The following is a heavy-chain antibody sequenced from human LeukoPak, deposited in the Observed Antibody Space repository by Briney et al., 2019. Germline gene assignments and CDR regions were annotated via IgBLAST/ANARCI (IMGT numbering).Heavy chain of an antibody. CDR2: IYHSGFV. CDR3: ARVFSGSYIDAFDF. CDR1: GYSISSGHN. D-gene: IGHD1-26*01. J-gene: IGHJ3*01. Sequence: SETLSLTCDVSGYSISSGHNWGWIRQPPGMRLEWIGSIYHSGFVYYNPSLESRVTISVDTSKNQFSLKLISVTTADTAVYFRARVFSGSYIDAFDFWGPGTFVTVSS. V-gene: IGHV4-38-2*01.